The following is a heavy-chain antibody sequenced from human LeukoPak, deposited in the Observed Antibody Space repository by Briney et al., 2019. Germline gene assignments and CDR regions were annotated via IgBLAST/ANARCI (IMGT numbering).Heavy chain of an antibody. V-gene: IGHV3-33*01. CDR1: GFTFSSYG. CDR2: IWYDGSNK. CDR3: ARGGGRYCSSTSCYRRTSNWFDP. Sequence: GGSLRLSCAASGFTFSSYGMHWVRQAPGKGLEWVAVIWYDGSNKYYADSVKGRFTISRDNSKNTLYLQMNSLRAEDTAVYYCARGGGRYCSSTSCYRRTSNWFDPWGQGTLVTVSS. J-gene: IGHJ5*02. D-gene: IGHD2-2*01.